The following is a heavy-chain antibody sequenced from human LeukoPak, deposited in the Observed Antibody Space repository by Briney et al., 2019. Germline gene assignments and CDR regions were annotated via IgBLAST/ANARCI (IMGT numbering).Heavy chain of an antibody. CDR1: GGSISSSSYY. D-gene: IGHD3-10*01. Sequence: SETLSLTCTVSGGSISSSSYYWGWIRQPPGKGLEWIGSIYYSGSTYYNPSLKSRFTISVDTSKNQSALKLSSVTAADTAVYYCARALLWFGEFRYSWFDPWGQGTLVTVSS. V-gene: IGHV4-39*06. CDR2: IYYSGST. J-gene: IGHJ5*02. CDR3: ARALLWFGEFRYSWFDP.